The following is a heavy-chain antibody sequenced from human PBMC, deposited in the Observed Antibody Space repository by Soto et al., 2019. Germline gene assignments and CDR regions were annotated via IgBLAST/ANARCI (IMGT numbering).Heavy chain of an antibody. CDR1: GYTFTSYA. Sequence: VQLVQSGAEVKKPGASVKVSCKASGYTFTSYAMHWVRQAPGQRLEWMGWINAGNGNTKYSQKFQGRVTITRDTSASTAYMELSSLRSEDTAVYYCARGYGDYVGWFDPWGQGTLVTVSS. CDR3: ARGYGDYVGWFDP. CDR2: INAGNGNT. J-gene: IGHJ5*02. V-gene: IGHV1-3*01. D-gene: IGHD4-17*01.